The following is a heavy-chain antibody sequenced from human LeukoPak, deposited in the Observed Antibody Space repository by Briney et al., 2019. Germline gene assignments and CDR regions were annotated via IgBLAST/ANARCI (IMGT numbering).Heavy chain of an antibody. D-gene: IGHD2-2*01. CDR2: ISAYNGNT. CDR3: ARDGHVVVPALSGY. J-gene: IGHJ4*02. V-gene: IGHV1-18*01. Sequence: ASVKVSCKASGYTFTSYGISWVRQAPGQGLEWMGWISAYNGNTNYAQKLQGRVTMTTDTSTSTAYMELRSLRSDDTAVYYCARDGHVVVPALSGYWGQGTLVTVSS. CDR1: GYTFTSYG.